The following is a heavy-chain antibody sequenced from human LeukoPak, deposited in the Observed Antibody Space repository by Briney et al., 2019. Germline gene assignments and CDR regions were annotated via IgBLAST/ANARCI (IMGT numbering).Heavy chain of an antibody. J-gene: IGHJ4*02. D-gene: IGHD5-18*01. CDR2: IIPIFGTT. CDR3: ARDDLSGIQLPDY. CDR1: GYTFTSYG. Sequence: SVKVSCKASGYTFTSYGICWVRQAPGQGLEWMGGIIPIFGTTNYAQKFQGRVTITAGESTSTAYMELSSLRSEDTAVYYCARDDLSGIQLPDYWGQGTLVTVSS. V-gene: IGHV1-69*13.